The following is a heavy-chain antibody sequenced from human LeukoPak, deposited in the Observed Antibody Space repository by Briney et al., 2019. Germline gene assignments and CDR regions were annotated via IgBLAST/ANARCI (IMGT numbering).Heavy chain of an antibody. CDR1: GFTFSSYW. J-gene: IGHJ4*02. V-gene: IGHV3-7*01. CDR3: ARDGFLGPVTAYLDY. D-gene: IGHD2-21*02. CDR2: IKQDGSEK. Sequence: GGSLRLSCAASGFTFSSYWMSWVRQAPGKGLEWVANIKQDGSEKYYVDSVKGRFTISRDNARNTLYLQMNSLRAEDTAVYYCARDGFLGPVTAYLDYWGQGTPVTVSS.